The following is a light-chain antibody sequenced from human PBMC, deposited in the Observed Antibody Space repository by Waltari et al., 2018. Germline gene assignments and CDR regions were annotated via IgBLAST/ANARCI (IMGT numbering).Light chain of an antibody. J-gene: IGLJ3*02. CDR3: ATWDDSLNGRV. CDR1: SSNIGINT. CDR2: ANY. V-gene: IGLV1-44*01. Sequence: QSVLTQPPLASGTPGQRVTISCSGHSSNIGINTVTCYQQLPGTAPKLLIYANYHRPSGVPDRFSASKSDTSASLAISGLQSEDEADYFCATWDDSLNGRVFGGGTKLAVL.